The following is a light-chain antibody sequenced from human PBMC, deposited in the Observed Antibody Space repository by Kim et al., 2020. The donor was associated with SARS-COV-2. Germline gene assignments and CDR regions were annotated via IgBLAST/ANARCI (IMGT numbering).Light chain of an antibody. Sequence: SPGKKGSTPRHGDKVGEKNACRDQQKPGPAPVVVIYQESKRPPGVPERFSGSNSGNTATLTISGTQAMDEADYYCQAWDSSHVVFGGGTKLTVL. CDR1: KVGEKN. V-gene: IGLV3-1*01. CDR2: QES. CDR3: QAWDSSHVV. J-gene: IGLJ2*01.